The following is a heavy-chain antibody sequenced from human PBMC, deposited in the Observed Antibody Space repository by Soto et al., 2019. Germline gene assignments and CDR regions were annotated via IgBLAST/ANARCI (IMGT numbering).Heavy chain of an antibody. V-gene: IGHV6-1*01. CDR1: GDSVSINSAA. J-gene: IGHJ5*02. CDR2: TYYRSNWYD. D-gene: IGHD6-13*01. Sequence: SQTLSLTCAISGDSVSINSAAWNWIRQSPSRGLECLGRTYYRSNWYDDYAVSVKSRITINPDTSKNHFSLQLNSVTPEDTAVYYCARADQYRSSWYVRGLNWFDPGGQGTLVPVYS. CDR3: ARADQYRSSWYVRGLNWFDP.